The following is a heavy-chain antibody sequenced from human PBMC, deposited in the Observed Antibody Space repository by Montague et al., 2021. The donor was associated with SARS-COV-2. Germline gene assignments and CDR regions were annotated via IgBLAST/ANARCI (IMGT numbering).Heavy chain of an antibody. CDR3: ARGGSFCFDDVCYLPRSGFDS. CDR1: YGSFSGYY. Sequence: SETLSLTCTVYYGSFSGYYWSWIRQAPGKGLEWIGEINHSGTTXXXPSXXXRVTMSVDTSKNQFSLKLTSVSAADTAVYYCARGGSFCFDDVCYLPRSGFDSWGQGTLVTVSS. D-gene: IGHD2-8*01. J-gene: IGHJ5*01. CDR2: INHSGTT. V-gene: IGHV4-34*01.